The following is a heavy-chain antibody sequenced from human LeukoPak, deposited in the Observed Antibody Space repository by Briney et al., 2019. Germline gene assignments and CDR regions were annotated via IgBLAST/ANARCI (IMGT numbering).Heavy chain of an antibody. D-gene: IGHD3-22*01. V-gene: IGHV4-34*01. CDR3: ASAYDSSGYYYWDRDYYYYMDV. J-gene: IGHJ6*03. Sequence: KPSETLSLTCAVYGGSLSGYYWSWIRQPPGKGLEWIGEINHSGSTNYNPSLKSRVTISVDTSKNQFSLKLSSVTAADTAVYYCASAYDSSGYYYWDRDYYYYMDVWGKGTTVTVSS. CDR2: INHSGST. CDR1: GGSLSGYY.